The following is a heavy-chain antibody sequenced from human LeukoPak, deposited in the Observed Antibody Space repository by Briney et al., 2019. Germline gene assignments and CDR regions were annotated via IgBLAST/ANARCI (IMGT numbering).Heavy chain of an antibody. D-gene: IGHD3-22*01. CDR2: ISYDGSNK. CDR3: ARDTTYYYDSSDAY. Sequence: PGGSLRLSCAASGFTFSDYYMSWIRQAPGKGLEWVAVISYDGSNKYYADSVKGRFTISRDNSKNTLYLQMNSLRAEDTAVYYCARDTTYYYDSSDAYWGQGTLVTVSS. J-gene: IGHJ4*02. V-gene: IGHV3-30-3*01. CDR1: GFTFSDYY.